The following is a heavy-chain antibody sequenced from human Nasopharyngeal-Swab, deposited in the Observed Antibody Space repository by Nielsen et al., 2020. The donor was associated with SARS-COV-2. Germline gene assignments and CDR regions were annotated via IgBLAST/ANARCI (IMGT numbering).Heavy chain of an antibody. J-gene: IGHJ4*02. CDR3: ARITLLWFGEWAY. Sequence: GRSLSLSCAASGFTFSSYWMSWVRQAPGKGLEWVANIKQDGSEKYYVDSVKGRFTISRDNAKNSLYLQMNSLRAEDTAVYYCARITLLWFGEWAYWGQGTLVTVSS. D-gene: IGHD3-10*01. CDR2: IKQDGSEK. CDR1: GFTFSSYW. V-gene: IGHV3-7*01.